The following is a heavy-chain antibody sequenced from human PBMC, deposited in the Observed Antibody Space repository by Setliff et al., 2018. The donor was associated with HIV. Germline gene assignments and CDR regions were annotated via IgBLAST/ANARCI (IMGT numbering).Heavy chain of an antibody. CDR2: IIPMPGIG. Sequence: SVKVSCKASGGTFSSYAISWVRQAPGQGLGWIGGIIPMPGIGKYAQRFQGRVTITADKASSTAYMELRSLRSEDTAVYYCARTLYYDTSGYDPGYRGQGTLVTVSS. D-gene: IGHD3-22*01. CDR3: ARTLYYDTSGYDPGY. CDR1: GGTFSSYA. J-gene: IGHJ4*02. V-gene: IGHV1-69*10.